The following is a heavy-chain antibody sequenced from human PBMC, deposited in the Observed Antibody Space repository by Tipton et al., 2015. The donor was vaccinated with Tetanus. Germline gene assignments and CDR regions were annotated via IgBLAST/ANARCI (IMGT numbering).Heavy chain of an antibody. Sequence: SLRLSCAASGFTFKSYTMNWVRQAPGNGLEWVAAISGSRLTPYYADSVKGRFTISRDNSKNTLSLQLNSLRADDTAIYYCAKAKTWINLWFGDHWGQGVLVIVSP. D-gene: IGHD3-10*01. V-gene: IGHV3-23*01. CDR3: AKAKTWINLWFGDH. CDR1: GFTFKSYT. CDR2: ISGSRLTP. J-gene: IGHJ4*02.